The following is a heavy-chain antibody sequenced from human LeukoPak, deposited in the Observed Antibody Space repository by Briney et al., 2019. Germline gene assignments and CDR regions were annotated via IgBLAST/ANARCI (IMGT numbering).Heavy chain of an antibody. CDR3: ARENYYDSSGYYF. CDR2: IYYSGST. CDR1: GGSISSGGYY. V-gene: IGHV4-31*03. D-gene: IGHD3-22*01. Sequence: SQTLSLTCTVSGGSISSGGYYWSWIRQHPGKGLEWIGYIYYSGSTYYNPSLKSRVTISVDTSKNQFSLKLSSVTAADTAVYYCARENYYDSSGYYFWGQGTLVTVSS. J-gene: IGHJ4*02.